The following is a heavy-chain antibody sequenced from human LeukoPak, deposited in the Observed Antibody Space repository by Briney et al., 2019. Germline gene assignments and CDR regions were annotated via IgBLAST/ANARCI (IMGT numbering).Heavy chain of an antibody. CDR1: GGSISSGDYY. D-gene: IGHD1-7*01. CDR2: IYHSGST. Sequence: PSETLSLTCTVSGGSISSGDYYWSWIRQSPGRGLEWIGYIYHSGSTYYNPSLKSRVTISVDTSKNQFSLKLSSVTAADTAVYYCARSFITGTTYGAFDIWGQGTMVTVSS. J-gene: IGHJ3*02. CDR3: ARSFITGTTYGAFDI. V-gene: IGHV4-30-4*02.